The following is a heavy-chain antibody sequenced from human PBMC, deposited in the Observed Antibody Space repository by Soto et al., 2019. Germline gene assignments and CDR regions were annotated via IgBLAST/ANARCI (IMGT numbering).Heavy chain of an antibody. CDR2: IYYSGRT. V-gene: IGHV4-61*01. J-gene: IGHJ4*02. Sequence: ETLSLTCTVSGGSVSSGSYYWSWIRQPPGKGLEWIGYIYYSGRTNYNPSLKSRVTISIDTSKNQFSLKLSSVTASDTAVYYCARDPVGATHLDYWGQGALVTVSS. CDR3: ARDPVGATHLDY. CDR1: GGSVSSGSYY. D-gene: IGHD1-26*01.